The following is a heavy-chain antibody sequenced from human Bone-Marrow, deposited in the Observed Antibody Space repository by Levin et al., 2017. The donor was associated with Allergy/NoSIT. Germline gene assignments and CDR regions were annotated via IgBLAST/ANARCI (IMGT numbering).Heavy chain of an antibody. Sequence: GGFLRLSCVASGILVTTKYMTWVRQAPGKGLEWVSVIYSGGSTIYADSVKGRFTISRDKSTNTVFLQMNTLRAEDTAVYYCAVSELVGVTAGFDIWGQGTMVTVSS. D-gene: IGHD1-26*01. J-gene: IGHJ3*02. CDR3: AVSELVGVTAGFDI. CDR2: IYSGGST. V-gene: IGHV3-53*01. CDR1: GILVTTKY.